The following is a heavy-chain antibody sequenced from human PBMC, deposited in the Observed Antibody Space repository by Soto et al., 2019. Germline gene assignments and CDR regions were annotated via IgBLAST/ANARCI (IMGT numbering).Heavy chain of an antibody. Sequence: GGSLRLSCAASGFTLSNDWMTWVRQAPGKGLEWVANISKDGSQKNYVDSVKGRFTIARDNGQNSLSLQINSLRVEDTAVYYCVRELGLAYWGQGALVTVSS. CDR2: ISKDGSQK. J-gene: IGHJ4*02. V-gene: IGHV3-7*03. D-gene: IGHD7-27*01. CDR3: VRELGLAY. CDR1: GFTLSNDW.